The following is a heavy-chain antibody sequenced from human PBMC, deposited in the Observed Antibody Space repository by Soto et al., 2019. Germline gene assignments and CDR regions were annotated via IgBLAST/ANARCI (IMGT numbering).Heavy chain of an antibody. J-gene: IGHJ3*02. CDR2: VSWNSGAE. D-gene: IGHD2-15*01. CDR1: GFTFDDYA. Sequence: EVQLVESGGGLVQPGRSLRLSCAASGFTFDDYAMHWVRQVPGKGLEWVSGVSWNSGAEGYADSVKGRFIISRDNAKNSLYLQMNSLRSEDTALYYCAKDPGYCRDSSCYGVGAFDIWGQGTMVTVSS. CDR3: AKDPGYCRDSSCYGVGAFDI. V-gene: IGHV3-9*01.